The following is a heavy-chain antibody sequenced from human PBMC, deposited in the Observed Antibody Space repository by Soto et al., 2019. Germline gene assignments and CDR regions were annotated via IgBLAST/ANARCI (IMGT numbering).Heavy chain of an antibody. CDR2: IYYSGST. CDR3: AREINYYDSSGYHYVKEYGMHV. CDR1: GGSISSGDYY. Sequence: SETLSLTCTVSGGSISSGDYYWSWIRQPPGKGLEWIGYIYYSGSTYYNPSLKSRVTISVDTSKNQFSLKLSSVTAADTAVYYCAREINYYDSSGYHYVKEYGMHVSGTATTVTVSS. D-gene: IGHD3-22*01. V-gene: IGHV4-30-4*01. J-gene: IGHJ6*04.